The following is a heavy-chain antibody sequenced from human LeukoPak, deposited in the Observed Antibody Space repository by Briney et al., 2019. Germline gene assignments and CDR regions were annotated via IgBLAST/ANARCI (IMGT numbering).Heavy chain of an antibody. CDR2: FDPEDGET. D-gene: IGHD3-16*01. CDR1: GYTLAELS. Sequence: ASVKVSCKVSGYTLAELSMHWVRQAPGKGLEWMGGFDPEDGETIYAQKFQGRVTMTEDTSTDTAYMELSSLRSEDTAVYYCAKDGGPTPTTNDAFDIWGQGTMVTVSS. V-gene: IGHV1-24*01. CDR3: AKDGGPTPTTNDAFDI. J-gene: IGHJ3*02.